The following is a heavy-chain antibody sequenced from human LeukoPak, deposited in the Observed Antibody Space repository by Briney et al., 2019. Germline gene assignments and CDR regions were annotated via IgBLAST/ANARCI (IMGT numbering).Heavy chain of an antibody. D-gene: IGHD5-24*01. CDR1: GFTVSSNY. CDR2: IYSGGST. J-gene: IGHJ4*02. CDR3: ARDLHGRRDY. V-gene: IGHV3-53*01. Sequence: GGSLRLSCAASGFTVSSNYMSWVRQAPGKGLEWVSVIYSGGSTYYAGSVKGRFTISRDNSKNTLYLQMNSLRAEDTAVYYCARDLHGRRDYWGQGTLVTVSS.